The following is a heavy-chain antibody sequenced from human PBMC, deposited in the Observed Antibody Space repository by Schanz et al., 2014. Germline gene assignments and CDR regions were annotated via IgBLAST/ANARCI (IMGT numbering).Heavy chain of an antibody. CDR2: IIPILDKT. J-gene: IGHJ3*02. CDR1: GGTFSSST. Sequence: QVQLVQSGAEVKKPGSSVKVSCKASGGTFSSSTLTWVRQAPGQGLEWMGRIIPILDKTNYAQKFRGRVTMTRDTSTSTVYMELSSLGSEDTAVYFCARCPSTGAFDIWGQGTMVTVSS. V-gene: IGHV1-69*09. CDR3: ARCPSTGAFDI.